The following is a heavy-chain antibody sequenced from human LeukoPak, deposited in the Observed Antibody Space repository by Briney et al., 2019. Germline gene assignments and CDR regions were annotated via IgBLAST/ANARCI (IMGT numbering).Heavy chain of an antibody. J-gene: IGHJ3*02. Sequence: GGSLRLSCAASGFTFSSYWMSWVRQAPGKGLEWVANIKQDGSEKYYVDSVKGRFTISRDNAKNSLYLQMNSLRAEDTAVYYCANLPAPGIAARPPPYSALDIWGQGTMVTVYS. CDR2: IKQDGSEK. CDR3: ANLPAPGIAARPPPYSALDI. CDR1: GFTFSSYW. D-gene: IGHD6-6*01. V-gene: IGHV3-7*01.